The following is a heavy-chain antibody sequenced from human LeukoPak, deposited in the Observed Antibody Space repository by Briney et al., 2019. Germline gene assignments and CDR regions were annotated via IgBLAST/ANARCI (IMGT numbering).Heavy chain of an antibody. J-gene: IGHJ4*02. Sequence: GGSLRLSCAASGITFSSYWMHWVRQAPGKGLVWVSRINSDGGTTGYADSVKGRFTISGDNAKNTLYLQMNSLRADDTAVYYSARSSDWIFEYWGQGTLVTVSS. CDR3: ARSSDWIFEY. CDR2: INSDGGTT. V-gene: IGHV3-74*01. CDR1: GITFSSYW. D-gene: IGHD3-9*01.